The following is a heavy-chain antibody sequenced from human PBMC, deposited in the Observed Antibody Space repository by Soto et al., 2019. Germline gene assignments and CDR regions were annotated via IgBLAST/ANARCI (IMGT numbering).Heavy chain of an antibody. J-gene: IGHJ6*02. V-gene: IGHV3-23*01. CDR1: GFTFSNYA. CDR2: ISGSGGST. Sequence: GGSLRLSCAASGFTFSNYAMNWVRQAPGKGLEWVSTISGSGGSTYYADSVKGRFTISRDNSKNTLYLQMSGLRAEDTAVFYCAKDHTPAGRSYYYYAMDVWGQGPKVTVYS. D-gene: IGHD6-13*01. CDR3: AKDHTPAGRSYYYYAMDV.